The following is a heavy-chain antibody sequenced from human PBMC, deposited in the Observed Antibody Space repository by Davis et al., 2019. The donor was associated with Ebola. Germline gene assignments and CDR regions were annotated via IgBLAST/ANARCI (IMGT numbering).Heavy chain of an antibody. J-gene: IGHJ6*02. D-gene: IGHD6-19*01. CDR1: LHSVSLNSVV. Sequence: SQTPSLTRAISLHSVSLNSVVWNWISQSPSRVLEWLGRSYYRSKWYNDSAVSMNSRITINPDTSSNQFSLQLNSVIPEDTAVYYCARGGWASGMDVWGQGTTVTVSS. CDR2: SYYRSKWYN. V-gene: IGHV6-1*01. CDR3: ARGGWASGMDV.